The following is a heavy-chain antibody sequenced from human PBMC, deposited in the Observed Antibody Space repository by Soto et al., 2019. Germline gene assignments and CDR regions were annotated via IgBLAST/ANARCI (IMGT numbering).Heavy chain of an antibody. D-gene: IGHD6-13*01. Sequence: GSLRLSCAASGFTFCSYAMSWVRQAPGKGLEWVSAVSASTGSTHYADSVKGRFTISRDNSKNTLYLQMNSLRAEDTAVCYCASMFTSSWNQDNYFDYWG. CDR3: ASMFTSSWNQDNYFDY. CDR1: GFTFCSYA. J-gene: IGHJ4*01. CDR2: VSASTGST. V-gene: IGHV3-23*01.